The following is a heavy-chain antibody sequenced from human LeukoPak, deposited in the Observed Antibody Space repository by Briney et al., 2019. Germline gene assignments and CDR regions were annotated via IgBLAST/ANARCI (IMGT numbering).Heavy chain of an antibody. D-gene: IGHD3-10*01. V-gene: IGHV3-23*01. CDR2: ISGSGGST. Sequence: GGSLRLSCAASGFTFSSYAVSWVRQAPGKGLEWVSAISGSGGSTYYADSVKGRFTISRDNSKNTLYLRMNSLRAEDTAVYYCAKSVFRITMVRGVIIDFDYWGQGTLVTVSS. CDR3: AKSVFRITMVRGVIIDFDY. CDR1: GFTFSSYA. J-gene: IGHJ4*02.